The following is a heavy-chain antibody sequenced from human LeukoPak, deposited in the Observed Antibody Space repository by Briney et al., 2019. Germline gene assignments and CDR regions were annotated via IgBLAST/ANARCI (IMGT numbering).Heavy chain of an antibody. V-gene: IGHV1-69*05. CDR2: IIPIFGTA. J-gene: IGHJ1*01. Sequence: SVKVSCKASGGTFSSYAISWVRQAPGQGLEWMGGIIPIFGTANYAQKFQGRVTITTDESTSTAYMELSSLRSEDTAVYYCASKVSGGYYYGEYLQHWGQGTLVTVSS. CDR1: GGTFSSYA. CDR3: ASKVSGGYYYGEYLQH. D-gene: IGHD3-22*01.